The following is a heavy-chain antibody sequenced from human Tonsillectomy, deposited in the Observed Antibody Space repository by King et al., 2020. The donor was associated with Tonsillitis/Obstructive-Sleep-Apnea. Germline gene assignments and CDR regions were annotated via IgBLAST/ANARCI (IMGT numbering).Heavy chain of an antibody. Sequence: VQLVESGGNLVQPGGSLRLSCSASGFTFSSYAMHWVRQAPGKGLEYVSAISSNGGRTYYADSVKGRFTISRDNYKNTLYLQMSSLRAEDTAVYYCVKDLASWLQLPNFDYWRQGPLVTVSS. CDR3: VKDLASWLQLPNFDY. J-gene: IGHJ4*02. V-gene: IGHV3-64D*06. D-gene: IGHD5-24*01. CDR1: GFTFSSYA. CDR2: ISSNGGRT.